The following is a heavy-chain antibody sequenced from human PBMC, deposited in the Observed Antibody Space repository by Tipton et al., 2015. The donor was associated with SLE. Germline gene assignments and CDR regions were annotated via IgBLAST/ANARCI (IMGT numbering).Heavy chain of an antibody. V-gene: IGHV4-59*11. CDR1: GGSISSHY. J-gene: IGHJ6*02. CDR3: ARSGYTVTYGMDV. Sequence: TLSLTCTVSGGSISSHYWSWIRQPPGKGLEWIGYIYYSGSTNYNPSLRSRVTISVDTSKNQFSLKLSSVTAADTAVYYCARSGYTVTYGMDVWGQGTMVTVS. D-gene: IGHD4-17*01. CDR2: IYYSGST.